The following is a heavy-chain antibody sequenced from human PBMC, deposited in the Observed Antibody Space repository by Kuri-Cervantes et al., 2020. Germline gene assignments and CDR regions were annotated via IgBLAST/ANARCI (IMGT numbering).Heavy chain of an antibody. D-gene: IGHD3-22*01. CDR1: GGSISSYY. J-gene: IGHJ4*02. CDR3: ARAEYYYDSSGYYLTDFDY. V-gene: IGHV4-59*12. Sequence: GSLRLSCTVSGGSISSYYWSWIRQPPGKGLEWIGYIYYSGSTNYNPSLKSRVTISVDKSKNQFSLKLSSVTAADTAVYCCARAEYYYDSSGYYLTDFDYWGQGTLVTVSS. CDR2: IYYSGST.